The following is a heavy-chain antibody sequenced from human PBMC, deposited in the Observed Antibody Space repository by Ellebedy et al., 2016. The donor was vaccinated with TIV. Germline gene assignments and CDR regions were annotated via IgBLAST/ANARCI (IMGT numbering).Heavy chain of an antibody. V-gene: IGHV4-59*01. J-gene: IGHJ3*02. D-gene: IGHD5-18*01. CDR1: GGSISSYY. Sequence: SETLSLTXTVSGGSISSYYWSWIRQPPGKGLEWIGYIYYSGSTNYNPSLKSRVTISVDTSKNQFSLKLSSVTAADTAVYYCARVSIQTDAFDIWGQGTMVTVSS. CDR3: ARVSIQTDAFDI. CDR2: IYYSGST.